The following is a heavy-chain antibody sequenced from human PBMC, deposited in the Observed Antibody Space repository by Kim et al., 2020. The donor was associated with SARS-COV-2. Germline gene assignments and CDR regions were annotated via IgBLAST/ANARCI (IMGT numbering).Heavy chain of an antibody. V-gene: IGHV3-74*01. Sequence: GGSLRLSCAASGGSLSTDWRNGVRKDQGNILCWRPRVCSDGTDTCYADLEKCQVSRSRDNAETTLYLQMNSLRAEDTAVYYCTRGMFSDGFDVWGQGTTGTVSS. J-gene: IGHJ6*02. CDR3: TRGMFSDGFDV. CDR1: GGSLSTDW. D-gene: IGHD3-10*02. CDR2: VCSDGTDT.